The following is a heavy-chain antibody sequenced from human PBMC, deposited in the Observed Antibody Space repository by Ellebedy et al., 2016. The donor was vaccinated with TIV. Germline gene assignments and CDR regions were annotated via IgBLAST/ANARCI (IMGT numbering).Heavy chain of an antibody. CDR2: IWYDGSNK. V-gene: IGHV3-33*01. CDR3: ARDGRDGYNFLGY. D-gene: IGHD5-24*01. Sequence: GGSLRLSCAASGFTFSSYGMHWVRQAPGKGLEWVAVIWYDGSNKYYADSVKGRFTISRDNSKNTLYLQMNSLRAEGTAVYYCARDGRDGYNFLGYWGQGTLVTVSS. CDR1: GFTFSSYG. J-gene: IGHJ4*02.